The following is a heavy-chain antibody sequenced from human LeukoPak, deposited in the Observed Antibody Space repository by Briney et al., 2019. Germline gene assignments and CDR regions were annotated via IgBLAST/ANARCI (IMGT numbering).Heavy chain of an antibody. V-gene: IGHV4-39*07. CDR1: GVSISSSNSY. Sequence: SETLSLTCTVSGVSISSSNSYWGWIRQPPGKGLEWIGEINHTGSTNYNPSLKSRVTISVDTSKNQFSLKLSSVTAADTAVYYCARDLRYCSGGSCYSGAGCDYWGQGTLVTVSS. CDR3: ARDLRYCSGGSCYSGAGCDY. D-gene: IGHD2-15*01. J-gene: IGHJ4*02. CDR2: INHTGST.